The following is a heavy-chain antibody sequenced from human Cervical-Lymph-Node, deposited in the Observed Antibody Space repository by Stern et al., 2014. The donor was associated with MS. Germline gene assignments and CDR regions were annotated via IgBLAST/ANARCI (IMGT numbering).Heavy chain of an antibody. CDR2: IPYSGRT. Sequence: QVQLQESGPGLVKPSQTLSLTCSVSGGSISSGGYYWSWIRPQPGKGLEWIGYIPYSGRTYYNPSLKSRVTISLDTSKNQFSLKLSSVTAADTAVYYCARDGAYYDSGGRFDPWGQGTLVTVSS. CDR3: ARDGAYYDSGGRFDP. J-gene: IGHJ5*02. D-gene: IGHD3-22*01. V-gene: IGHV4-31*03. CDR1: GGSISSGGYY.